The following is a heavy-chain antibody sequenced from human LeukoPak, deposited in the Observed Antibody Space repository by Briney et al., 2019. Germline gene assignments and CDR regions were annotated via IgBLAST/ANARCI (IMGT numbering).Heavy chain of an antibody. D-gene: IGHD3-16*01. CDR2: IHPVDSDT. CDR3: ARHFEGVPGGF. J-gene: IGHJ4*02. CDR1: GYRFTNWW. V-gene: IGHV5-51*01. Sequence: GESLKISCKASGYRFTNWWIGWVRQMPGKGLEWIGIIHPVDSDTRYSPTFEGQVTISVDTSLNTAYLLLTTLKASDTGIYFCARHFEGVPGGFWGQGTLVTVSS.